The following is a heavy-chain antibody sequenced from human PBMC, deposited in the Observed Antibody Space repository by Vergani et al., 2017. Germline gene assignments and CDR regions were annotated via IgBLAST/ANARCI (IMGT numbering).Heavy chain of an antibody. J-gene: IGHJ3*02. CDR1: GGSISSGSYY. CDR3: ARVLFYXYDSSGYTRGAFDI. CDR2: IYTSGST. Sequence: QVQLQESGPGLVKPSETLALTCTVSGGSISSGSYYWSWIRQPAGKGLEWIGRIYTSGSTNYNPSLKSRVTISVDTSKNQFSLKLSSVTAADTAVYYCARVLFYXYDSSGYTRGAFDIWGQGTMVTVSS. D-gene: IGHD3-22*01. V-gene: IGHV4-61*02.